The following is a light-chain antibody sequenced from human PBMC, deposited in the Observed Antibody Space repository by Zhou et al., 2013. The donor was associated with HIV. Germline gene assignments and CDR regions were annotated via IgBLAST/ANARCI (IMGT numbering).Light chain of an antibody. CDR1: QGISTW. CDR2: AAS. V-gene: IGKV1D-16*01. J-gene: IGKJ2*03. CDR3: QQYNSYRYS. Sequence: DIQMTQSPSSVSASVGDRVTITCRASQGISTWLAWYQHKPGKAPKLLIYAASSLESGVPSRFSGSGSGTEFTLTISSLQPDDFATYYCQQYNSYRYSFGQGTKLEIK.